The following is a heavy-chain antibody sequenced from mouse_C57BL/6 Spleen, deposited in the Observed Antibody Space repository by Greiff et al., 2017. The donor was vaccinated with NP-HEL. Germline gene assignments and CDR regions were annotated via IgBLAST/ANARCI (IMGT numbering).Heavy chain of an antibody. J-gene: IGHJ4*01. Sequence: VQLQESGPELVKPGASVKISCKASGYSFTSYYIHWVKQRPGQGLEWIGWIYPGSGNTKYNEKFKGKATLTADTSSSTAYMQLSSLTSEDSAVYSCARSYYGSGYAMDYWGQGTSVTVSS. CDR2: IYPGSGNT. V-gene: IGHV1-66*01. CDR3: ARSYYGSGYAMDY. CDR1: GYSFTSYY. D-gene: IGHD1-1*01.